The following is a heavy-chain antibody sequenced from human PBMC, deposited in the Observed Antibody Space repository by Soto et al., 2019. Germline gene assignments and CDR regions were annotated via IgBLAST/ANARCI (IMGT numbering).Heavy chain of an antibody. D-gene: IGHD3-16*01. CDR3: GRRGAYTRPLPP. CDR1: GGSLSPNY. CDR2: IYFGGTT. Sequence: SETLSLTCTVSGGSLSPNYWTWIRQPPGKGLEWVGYIYFGGTTSYNPSLRSRVTISLETSNSQFSLRLNSVPAEDRPVYYCGRRGAYTRPLPPGGPGTLVTFP. J-gene: IGHJ4*01. V-gene: IGHV4-59*08.